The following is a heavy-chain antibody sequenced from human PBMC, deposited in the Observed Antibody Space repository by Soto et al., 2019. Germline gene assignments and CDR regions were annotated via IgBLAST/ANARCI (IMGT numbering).Heavy chain of an antibody. CDR1: GGSISSYY. D-gene: IGHD5-18*01. V-gene: IGHV4-59*01. CDR3: ARAFLDTAMIIDY. Sequence: ETLSLTCTVSGGSISSYYWSWIRQPPGKGLEWIGYIYYSGSTNYNPSLKSRVTISVDTSKNQFSLKLSSVTAADTAVYYCARAFLDTAMIIDYWGQGTLVTVSS. CDR2: IYYSGST. J-gene: IGHJ4*02.